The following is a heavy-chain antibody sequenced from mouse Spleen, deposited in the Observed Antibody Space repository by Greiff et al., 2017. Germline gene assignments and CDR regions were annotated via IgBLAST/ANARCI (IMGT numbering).Heavy chain of an antibody. CDR1: GYSITSGYD. CDR3: ARDGNYWYFDV. Sequence: EVKVEESGPGMVKPSQSLSLTCTVTGYSITSGYDWHWIRHFPGNKLEWMGYISYSGSTNYNPSLKSRISITHDTSKNHFFLKLNSVTTEDTATYYCARDGNYWYFDVWGTGTTVTVSS. D-gene: IGHD2-1*01. V-gene: IGHV3-1*01. J-gene: IGHJ1*03. CDR2: ISYSGST.